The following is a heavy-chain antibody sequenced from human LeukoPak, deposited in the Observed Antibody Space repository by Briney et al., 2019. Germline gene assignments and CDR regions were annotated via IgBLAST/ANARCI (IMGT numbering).Heavy chain of an antibody. CDR3: ARGPSHDSSGYYYYYYMDV. V-gene: IGHV1-8*03. D-gene: IGHD3-22*01. J-gene: IGHJ6*03. CDR2: MNPNSGNT. Sequence: ASVKVSCKASGYTFTSYVINWVRQATGQGLEWMGWMNPNSGNTGYAQKFQGRVTITRNTSISTAYMELSSLRSEDTAVYYCARGPSHDSSGYYYYYYMDVWGKGTTVTVSS. CDR1: GYTFTSYV.